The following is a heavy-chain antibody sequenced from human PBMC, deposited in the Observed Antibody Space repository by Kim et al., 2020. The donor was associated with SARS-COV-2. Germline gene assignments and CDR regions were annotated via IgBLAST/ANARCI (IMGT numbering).Heavy chain of an antibody. J-gene: IGHJ4*02. CDR1: GFTFSSYS. D-gene: IGHD2-2*02. CDR2: ISSSSSYI. Sequence: GGSLRLSCAASGFTFSSYSMNWVRQAPGKGLEWVSSISSSSSYIYYADSVKGRFTISRDNAKNSLYLQMNSLRAEDTAVYYCARDQEVDIVVVPAVIGDYWGQGTLVTVSS. CDR3: ARDQEVDIVVVPAVIGDY. V-gene: IGHV3-21*01.